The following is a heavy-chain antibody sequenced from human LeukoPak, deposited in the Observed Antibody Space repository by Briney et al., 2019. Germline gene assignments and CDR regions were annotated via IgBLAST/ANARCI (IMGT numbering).Heavy chain of an antibody. J-gene: IGHJ4*02. CDR1: GFTFSSYS. V-gene: IGHV3-21*01. CDR2: ISSSSSYI. Sequence: GGSLRLSCAASGFTFSSYSTNWVRQAPGKGLEWVSSISSSSSYIYYADSVKGRFTISRDNAKNSLYLQMNSLRAEDTAVYYCARDLLSGSYPAYFDYWGQGTLVTVSS. CDR3: ARDLLSGSYPAYFDY. D-gene: IGHD3-10*01.